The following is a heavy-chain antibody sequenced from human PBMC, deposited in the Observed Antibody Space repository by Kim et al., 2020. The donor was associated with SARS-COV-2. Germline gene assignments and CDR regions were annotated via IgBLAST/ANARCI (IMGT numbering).Heavy chain of an antibody. J-gene: IGHJ4*02. CDR1: GFSFSVYS. CDR2: YGGSSSSM. D-gene: IGHD3-9*01. Sequence: GGSLRLSCAASGFSFSVYSLNWVRQAPGKGLEWVSFYGGSSSSMYFADSVRGRFTISRDITQNSVYLQMNSLRDEDTALYFCATSPRTDWLLLSWGQGTLVTVSS. V-gene: IGHV3-48*02. CDR3: ATSPRTDWLLLS.